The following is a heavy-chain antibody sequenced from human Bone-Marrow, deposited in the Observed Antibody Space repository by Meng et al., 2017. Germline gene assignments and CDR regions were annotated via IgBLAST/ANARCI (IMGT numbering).Heavy chain of an antibody. Sequence: WAAGLCDASGAVSLRGGLLGGFRRRVYWRLIRLSPGEGLAGISEVNQGGITNYNPSLKSRVTISVETSKNQISLKVRSVTAADTAVYYCARGPTTMAHDFDYWGQGTLVTVSS. D-gene: IGHD4-11*01. CDR1: GGFRRRVY. CDR3: ARGPTTMAHDFDY. J-gene: IGHJ4*02. V-gene: IGHV4-34*01. CDR2: VNQGGIT.